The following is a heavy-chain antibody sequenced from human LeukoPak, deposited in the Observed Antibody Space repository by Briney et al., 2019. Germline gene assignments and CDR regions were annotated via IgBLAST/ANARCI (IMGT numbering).Heavy chain of an antibody. CDR2: ISRRDDYT. J-gene: IGHJ4*02. D-gene: IGHD4-23*01. Sequence: GGSLRLSCAASGFAFSSYAMSWVRQPPGKGLEWVSVISRRDDYTYYADSVKGRFTISRDNSKNTLYLQMNTLRAEDTAVYYCAKVPHYGGNSPYFDSWGQGTLVTVSS. CDR1: GFAFSSYA. CDR3: AKVPHYGGNSPYFDS. V-gene: IGHV3-23*01.